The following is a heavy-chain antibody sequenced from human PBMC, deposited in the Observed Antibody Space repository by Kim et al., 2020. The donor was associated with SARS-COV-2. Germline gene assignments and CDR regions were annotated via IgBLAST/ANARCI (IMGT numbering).Heavy chain of an antibody. J-gene: IGHJ4*02. D-gene: IGHD5-12*01. CDR3: ARDPSRGLRLFDY. Sequence: SETLSLTCAVSGGSISSSNWWSWVRQPPGKGLEWIGEIYHSGSINYNPSLKSRVTISVDKSKNQFSLKLSSVTAADTAVYYCARDPSRGLRLFDYWGQGTLVTVSS. V-gene: IGHV4-4*02. CDR1: GGSISSSNW. CDR2: IYHSGSI.